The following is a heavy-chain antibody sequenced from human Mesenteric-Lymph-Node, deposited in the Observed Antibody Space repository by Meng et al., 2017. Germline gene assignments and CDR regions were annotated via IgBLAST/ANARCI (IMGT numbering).Heavy chain of an antibody. V-gene: IGHV3-30*02. Sequence: GESLKISCAASGINFSRSGMHWVRQGPGKGLEWVAFIWSDGSRKYYADSVKGRFTISRDNSKNTLYLQMNSLRAEDTAVYYCARDKQYDPQDYDFWSYAMDVWGQGTTVTVSS. CDR1: GINFSRSG. CDR3: ARDKQYDPQDYDFWSYAMDV. D-gene: IGHD3-3*01. CDR2: IWSDGSRK. J-gene: IGHJ6*02.